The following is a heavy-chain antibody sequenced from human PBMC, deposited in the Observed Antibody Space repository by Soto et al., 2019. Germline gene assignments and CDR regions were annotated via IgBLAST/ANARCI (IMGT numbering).Heavy chain of an antibody. CDR2: VSNDGRSE. CDR3: AKAEGDTAMLIDCAFDT. J-gene: IGHJ3*02. Sequence: QVQLVESGGGAVQPGRSLTLSCAASGFRFSAFGMHWVRQAPGKGLEWVAVVSNDGRSEHYADSVKGRFTISRDNSKTSLFLQMNSLRPEDTALYYCAKAEGDTAMLIDCAFDTWGQGTMVTVSS. V-gene: IGHV3-30*18. CDR1: GFRFSAFG. D-gene: IGHD5-18*01.